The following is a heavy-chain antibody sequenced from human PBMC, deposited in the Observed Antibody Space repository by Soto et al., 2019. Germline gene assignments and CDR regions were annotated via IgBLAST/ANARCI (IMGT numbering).Heavy chain of an antibody. J-gene: IGHJ5*02. CDR3: ARVPGP. CDR2: IYHSGST. CDR1: GGSISSGGYS. V-gene: IGHV4-30-2*01. Sequence: SETLSLTCAVSGGSISSGGYSWSWIRQPPGKGLDWIGYIYHSGSTYYNPSLKSRVTISVDRSKNQFSLKLSSVTAEDTAVYYCARVPGPWGQGTLVTVSS.